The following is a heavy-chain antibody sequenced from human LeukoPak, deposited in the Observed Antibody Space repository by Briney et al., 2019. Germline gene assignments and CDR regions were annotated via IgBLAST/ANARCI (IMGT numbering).Heavy chain of an antibody. D-gene: IGHD6-19*01. J-gene: IGHJ4*02. CDR3: ARDPSGSNNGWHYFDY. CDR1: GFGFSSYW. CDR2: IKGDGSQS. V-gene: IGHV3-7*03. Sequence: GGSLRLSFSASGFGFSSYWMNWVRHVPWRGLEWVAIIKGDGSQSHYVDSVKGRFTISRDNDQNSVYLQMNSLRADDTAVYYCARDPSGSNNGWHYFDYWGQGALVTVSS.